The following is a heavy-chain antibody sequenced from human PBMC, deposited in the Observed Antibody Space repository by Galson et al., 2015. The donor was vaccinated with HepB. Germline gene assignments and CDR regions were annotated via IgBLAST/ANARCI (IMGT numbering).Heavy chain of an antibody. Sequence: SLRLSCAASGFPFSSYAMNWARQAPGKGLEWVSGISDSGDRTYYADSVKGRFTVSRDNSKNTLYLLLNSPRAEDTATYHCARASWASNLLLYGDYHYGMDVWGQGTTVTVSS. V-gene: IGHV3-23*01. J-gene: IGHJ6*02. D-gene: IGHD3-16*01. CDR1: GFPFSSYA. CDR3: ARASWASNLLLYGDYHYGMDV. CDR2: ISDSGDRT.